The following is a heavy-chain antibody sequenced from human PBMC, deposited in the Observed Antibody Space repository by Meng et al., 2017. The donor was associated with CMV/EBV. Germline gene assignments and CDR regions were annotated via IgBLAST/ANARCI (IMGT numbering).Heavy chain of an antibody. J-gene: IGHJ3*01. D-gene: IGHD2-15*01. Sequence: ASVKVSCKVSGYTLTELSIHWVRQAPGKGLEWMGSFDPEEGETIYAQKFQGRVTVTEDTSTDTAYMELSSLRSEDTAVYYCATVLLVVVAATHAFDFWGQGTMVTVSS. V-gene: IGHV1-24*01. CDR1: GYTLTELS. CDR2: FDPEEGET. CDR3: ATVLLVVVAATHAFDF.